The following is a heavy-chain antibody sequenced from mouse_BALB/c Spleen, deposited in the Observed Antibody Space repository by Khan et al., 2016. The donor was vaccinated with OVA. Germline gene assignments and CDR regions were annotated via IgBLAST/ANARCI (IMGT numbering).Heavy chain of an antibody. V-gene: IGHV5-9-3*01. Sequence: EVELVESGGGLVKPGGSLKLSCAASGFTFSTYAMSWVRQTPEKRLEWVATISSDGDYTYFPDNLTGRFTLSRDNAKNTLCLQMTSLRSEDTAMSYCARSPYGNFAYWGQGTLVTVSA. CDR1: GFTFSTYA. D-gene: IGHD2-1*01. CDR2: ISSDGDYT. CDR3: ARSPYGNFAY. J-gene: IGHJ3*01.